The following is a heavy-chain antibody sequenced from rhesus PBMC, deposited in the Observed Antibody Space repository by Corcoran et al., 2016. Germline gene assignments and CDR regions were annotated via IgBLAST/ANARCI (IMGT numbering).Heavy chain of an antibody. CDR1: GGSISHDYY. V-gene: IGHV4-106*01. D-gene: IGHD1-44*02. J-gene: IGHJ4*01. Sequence: QVQLHESGPGLVKPSETLSLTCAVPGGSISHDYYWSWIRQPPRKWLEWIGYIYGSGGGTNYNPSLKNRVTITIDTSKNQFSLKLSSVSAADTAVYYCARDLSGSYPYFDYWGQGVLVTVSS. CDR2: IYGSGGGT. CDR3: ARDLSGSYPYFDY.